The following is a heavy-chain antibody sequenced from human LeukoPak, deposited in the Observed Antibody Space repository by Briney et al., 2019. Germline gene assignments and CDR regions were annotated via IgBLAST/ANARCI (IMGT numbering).Heavy chain of an antibody. CDR2: ISASGGGT. J-gene: IGHJ2*01. CDR3: AKNLLGSEAYSWYFDL. D-gene: IGHD2-21*01. Sequence: GGSLRLSCAASGFTFSSHSMNWVRQAPGKGLEWVSSISASGGGTVYADSVKGRVTISRDNSKNTLYLQMNSLRAEDTAVYSCAKNLLGSEAYSWYFDLWGRGTLVTVSS. V-gene: IGHV3-23*01. CDR1: GFTFSSHS.